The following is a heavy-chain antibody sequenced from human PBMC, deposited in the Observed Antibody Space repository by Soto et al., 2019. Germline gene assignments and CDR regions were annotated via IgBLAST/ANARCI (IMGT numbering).Heavy chain of an antibody. CDR1: GFTFSSYA. D-gene: IGHD6-13*01. V-gene: IGHV3-30-3*01. CDR3: ARDSIAACLTFDD. J-gene: IGHJ4*02. Sequence: QVQLVESGGGVVQPGRSLRLSCAASGFTFSSYAMHWVRQAPGKGLEWVAVIAYDGSNQYYADSVKGRFTISRDNSKNTLYLQMNSLGAEDTAVYYCARDSIAACLTFDDWGQGALVTVSS. CDR2: IAYDGSNQ.